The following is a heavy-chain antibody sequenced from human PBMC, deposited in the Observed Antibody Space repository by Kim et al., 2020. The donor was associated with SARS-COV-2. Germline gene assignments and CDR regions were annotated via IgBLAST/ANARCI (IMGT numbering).Heavy chain of an antibody. V-gene: IGHV1-2*02. D-gene: IGHD6-13*01. CDR2: T. Sequence: TNCATKFQGRVTMTKAKSISQAYMELSRLRSDDTAVYYCAREGISQAFDIWGQGTMVTVSS. J-gene: IGHJ3*02. CDR3: AREGISQAFDI.